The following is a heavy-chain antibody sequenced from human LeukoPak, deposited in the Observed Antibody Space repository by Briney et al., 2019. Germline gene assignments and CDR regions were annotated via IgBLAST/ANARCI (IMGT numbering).Heavy chain of an antibody. J-gene: IGHJ4*02. Sequence: GSLRLSCAASGFTFSSYGMHWVRQAPGKGLEWVAVISYDGSNTYYADSVKGRFTISRDNSKNTLYLQMNSLGADDTAVYYCARPQAVGAIDYWGQGTLVTVSS. V-gene: IGHV3-30*03. D-gene: IGHD1-26*01. CDR3: ARPQAVGAIDY. CDR1: GFTFSSYG. CDR2: ISYDGSNT.